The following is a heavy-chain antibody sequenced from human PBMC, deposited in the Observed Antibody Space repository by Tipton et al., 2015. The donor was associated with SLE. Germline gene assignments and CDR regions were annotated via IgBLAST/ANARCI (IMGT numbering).Heavy chain of an antibody. J-gene: IGHJ5*02. CDR1: GGSISSGGYS. CDR3: ARSYPGWFDP. V-gene: IGHV4-30-2*01. Sequence: TLSLTCAVSGGSISSGGYSWSWIRQPPGKGLEWIGYIYHSGSTYYNPSLKSRDTISVDRSKNQFSLKLSSVTAADTAVYYCARSYPGWFDPWGQGTLVTVSS. CDR2: IYHSGST.